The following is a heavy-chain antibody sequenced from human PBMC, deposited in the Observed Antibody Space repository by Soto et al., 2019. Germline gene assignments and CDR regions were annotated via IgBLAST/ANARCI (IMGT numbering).Heavy chain of an antibody. J-gene: IGHJ6*02. CDR1: GGTFSSST. D-gene: IGHD1-1*01. CDR3: ARNGTLTGYSYGMDV. V-gene: IGHV1-69*01. CDR2: IIPIFDTA. Sequence: QEQLVHAGAEVKKPGSSVKVSCKASGGTFSSSTINWVRQAPGQGLEWMGGIIPIFDTANYAQKFQGRVTITADESTSTSYMEVSSLRSEDTAVYYCARNGTLTGYSYGMDVWGQGTTVTVSS.